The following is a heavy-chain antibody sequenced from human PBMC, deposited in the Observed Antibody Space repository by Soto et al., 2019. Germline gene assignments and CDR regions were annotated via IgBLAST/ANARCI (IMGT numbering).Heavy chain of an antibody. V-gene: IGHV1-18*01. CDR2: IIAYNGNT. D-gene: IGHD2-2*01. Sequence: QVQLVQSGAEVKKPGASVKVSCKASGYTFTSYGISWLRQAPGQGLEWMGWIIAYNGNTNYAQKLRGRVTMTTDTPTSTAYMELRSLRSNDTAVYYCARVRQDIVVLPAALPYWYFDLWGRGTLVTVSS. CDR1: GYTFTSYG. J-gene: IGHJ2*01. CDR3: ARVRQDIVVLPAALPYWYFDL.